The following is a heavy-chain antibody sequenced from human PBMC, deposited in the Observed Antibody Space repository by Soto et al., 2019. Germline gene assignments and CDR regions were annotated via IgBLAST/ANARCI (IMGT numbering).Heavy chain of an antibody. J-gene: IGHJ5*02. V-gene: IGHV1-69*01. CDR3: ARTTTAYNWFEL. CDR1: GGTFTNYA. Sequence: QVQLVQSGAEVKKPGSSVKVSCKASGGTFTNYAINWVRQAPGQGLEWMGGIIPISGAVNYAQKFQGRVTITADESTSTFYIALSSLRSENTAVYYCARTTTAYNWFELWGQGTLVTVSS. D-gene: IGHD4-17*01. CDR2: IIPISGAV.